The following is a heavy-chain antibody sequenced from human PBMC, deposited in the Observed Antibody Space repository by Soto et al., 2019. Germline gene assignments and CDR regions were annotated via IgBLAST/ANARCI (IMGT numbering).Heavy chain of an antibody. J-gene: IGHJ4*02. CDR3: SKLGSSSWSPHYYFDY. CDR2: ITDSGDDT. Sequence: EVQLLESGGGLVQPGGSLRLSCAASGFTFNNYAMGWVRQAPGKGLEWVSAITDSGDDTYYIDSVKGRFTISRDNSKSTLYLQMNSLRAEDNAIYYCSKLGSSSWSPHYYFDYWGQGTLVTVSS. CDR1: GFTFNNYA. V-gene: IGHV3-23*01. D-gene: IGHD2-2*01.